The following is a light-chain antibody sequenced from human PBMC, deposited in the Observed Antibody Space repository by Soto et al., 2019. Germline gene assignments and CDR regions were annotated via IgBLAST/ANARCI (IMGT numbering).Light chain of an antibody. Sequence: DIQMTQSPSSVSASVGDRVTITCRASQAISNYLAWFQQKPGEAPKSLIYGASILQSGVPPKFSGSGSATDFTLTISSLQSEDFATYYYQQYSSYPFTFGGGTKVEIK. CDR1: QAISNY. V-gene: IGKV1-16*02. CDR3: QQYSSYPFT. CDR2: GAS. J-gene: IGKJ4*01.